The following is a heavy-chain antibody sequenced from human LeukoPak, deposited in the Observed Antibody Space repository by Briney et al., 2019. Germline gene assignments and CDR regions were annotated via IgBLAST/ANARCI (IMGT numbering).Heavy chain of an antibody. J-gene: IGHJ5*02. V-gene: IGHV4-34*01. Sequence: SETLSLTCAVYGGSFSGYYWSWIRQPPGKGLEWIGEINHSGSTNYNPSLKSRVTISVDTSKNQFFLKLSSVTAADTAVYYCARILGSGSYYNAYNWFDPWGQGTLVTVSS. CDR3: ARILGSGSYYNAYNWFDP. D-gene: IGHD3-10*02. CDR2: INHSGST. CDR1: GGSFSGYY.